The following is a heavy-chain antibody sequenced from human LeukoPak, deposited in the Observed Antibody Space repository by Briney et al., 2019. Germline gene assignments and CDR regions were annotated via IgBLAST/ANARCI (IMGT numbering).Heavy chain of an antibody. Sequence: PSETLSLTCAVSGGSISSGGYSWSWIRQPPGKGLEWIGYIYHSGSTYYNPYLKRRVTISVDRSKNQFSLKLSSVTAADTAVYYCARYRVVRGVIITFPPQHYGMDVWGQGTTVTVSS. CDR3: ARYRVVRGVIITFPPQHYGMDV. V-gene: IGHV4-30-2*01. CDR1: GGSISSGGYS. CDR2: IYHSGST. D-gene: IGHD3-10*01. J-gene: IGHJ6*02.